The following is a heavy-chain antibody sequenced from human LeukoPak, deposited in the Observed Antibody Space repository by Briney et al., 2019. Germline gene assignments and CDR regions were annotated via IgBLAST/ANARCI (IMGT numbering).Heavy chain of an antibody. CDR2: INHSGST. Sequence: SETLSLTCAVYGGSFSGYYWSWIRQPPGKGLEWIGEINHSGSTNYNPSLKSRVTISVDTSKNQFSLKLSSVTAADTAVYYCARGKGRYCSSNSCPRFDYWGQGTLVTVSS. J-gene: IGHJ4*02. CDR3: ARGKGRYCSSNSCPRFDY. V-gene: IGHV4-34*01. D-gene: IGHD2-2*01. CDR1: GGSFSGYY.